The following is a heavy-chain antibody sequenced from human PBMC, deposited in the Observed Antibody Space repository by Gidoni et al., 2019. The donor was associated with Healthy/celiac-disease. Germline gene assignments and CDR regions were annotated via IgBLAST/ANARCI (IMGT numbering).Heavy chain of an antibody. J-gene: IGHJ6*02. CDR1: GFTFSDYY. CDR3: ARLYSSSWYFYYGMDV. V-gene: IGHV3-11*06. D-gene: IGHD6-13*01. Sequence: QVQLVESGGGLVKPGGSLRLSCAASGFTFSDYYMSWIRQAPGKGLEWVSYISSSSSYTNYADSVKGRFTISRDNAKNSLYLQMNSLRAEDTAVYYCARLYSSSWYFYYGMDVWGQGTTVTVSS. CDR2: ISSSSSYT.